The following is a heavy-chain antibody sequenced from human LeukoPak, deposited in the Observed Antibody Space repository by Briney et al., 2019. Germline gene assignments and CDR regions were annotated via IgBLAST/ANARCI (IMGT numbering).Heavy chain of an antibody. D-gene: IGHD1-26*01. V-gene: IGHV1-2*02. Sequence: GASVKVSCKASGYTFTGYYMHWVRQAPGQGLEWMGWINPNSGGTNYAQKFQGRVTMTRDTSISTAYMELSRLRSDDTAVYYCARVRYSGSYMLDYWGQGTLVTVSS. CDR3: ARVRYSGSYMLDY. J-gene: IGHJ4*02. CDR2: INPNSGGT. CDR1: GYTFTGYY.